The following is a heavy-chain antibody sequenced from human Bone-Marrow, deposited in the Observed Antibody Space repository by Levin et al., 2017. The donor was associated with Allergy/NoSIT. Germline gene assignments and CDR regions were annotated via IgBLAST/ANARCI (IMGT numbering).Heavy chain of an antibody. CDR2: ITTSGGAV. J-gene: IGHJ4*02. Sequence: RTGGSLRLSCAASGFTFSRYEMNWVRQAPGKGLEWLSHITTSGGAVDYADSVKGRFTISRDNAKNSLYLQMNSLRAADTAVYYCARVYDYMWGSYRPLDYWGQGTLVTVSS. CDR3: ARVYDYMWGSYRPLDY. D-gene: IGHD3-16*02. V-gene: IGHV3-48*03. CDR1: GFTFSRYE.